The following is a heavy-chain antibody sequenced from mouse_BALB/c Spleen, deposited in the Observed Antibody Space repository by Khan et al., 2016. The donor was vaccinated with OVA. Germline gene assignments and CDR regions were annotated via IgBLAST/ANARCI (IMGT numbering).Heavy chain of an antibody. J-gene: IGHJ3*01. CDR1: GYTFTKYW. CDR3: VNHGSSSAWFTY. V-gene: IGHV1-7*01. D-gene: IGHD1-1*01. CDR2: INPSTGYT. Sequence: QVQLKQPGAELAKPGASVKMSCKASGYTFTKYWMHWVKQRPGQGLEWIGYINPSTGYTEYNQKFKDKATLTADKSSSTAYMQLSSLTSEDSAVYYCVNHGSSSAWFTYWGQGTLVTVSA.